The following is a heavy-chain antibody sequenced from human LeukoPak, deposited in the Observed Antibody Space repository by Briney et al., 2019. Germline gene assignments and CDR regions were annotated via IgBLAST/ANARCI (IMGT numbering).Heavy chain of an antibody. J-gene: IGHJ5*02. V-gene: IGHV4-59*01. CDR2: IYYSGST. D-gene: IGHD3-3*01. CDR3: ARAGYDGLGWFDP. Sequence: SETLSLTCTVSGGSISSYYWSWIRQPPGKGLEWIGYIYYSGSTNYNPSLKSRVTISVDTSKNQFSLKLSSVTAADTAVYYCARAGYDGLGWFDPWGQGTLVTVSS. CDR1: GGSISSYY.